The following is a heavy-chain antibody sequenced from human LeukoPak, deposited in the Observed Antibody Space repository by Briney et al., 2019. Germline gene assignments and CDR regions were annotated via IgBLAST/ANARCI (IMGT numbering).Heavy chain of an antibody. Sequence: PGRSLRLSCAASGFTFSSYGMHWVRQAPGKGLEWVAVISYDGSNKYYADSVKGRFTISRDNSKNTLYLQMNSLRAEDTAVYYCAKDCVWFGELSSYGMDVWGQGTTVTVSS. CDR2: ISYDGSNK. J-gene: IGHJ6*02. D-gene: IGHD3-10*01. CDR3: AKDCVWFGELSSYGMDV. CDR1: GFTFSSYG. V-gene: IGHV3-30*18.